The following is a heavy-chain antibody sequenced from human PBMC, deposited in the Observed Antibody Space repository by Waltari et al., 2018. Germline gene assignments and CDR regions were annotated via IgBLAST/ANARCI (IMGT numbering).Heavy chain of an antibody. D-gene: IGHD1-26*01. CDR2: IYPGDSDT. Sequence: EVQLVQSGAEVKKPGESLKISCKGSGYCFTSYWIGWVRQMPGKGREWMGIIYPGDSDTRYSPSFQGQVPISADKSISTAYLQWSSLKASDTAMYYCARHAVGATPWDYYYGMDVWGQGTTVTVSS. J-gene: IGHJ6*02. CDR3: ARHAVGATPWDYYYGMDV. V-gene: IGHV5-51*01. CDR1: GYCFTSYW.